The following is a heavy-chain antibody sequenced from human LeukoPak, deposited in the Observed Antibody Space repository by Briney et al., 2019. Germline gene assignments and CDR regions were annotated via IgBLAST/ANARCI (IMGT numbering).Heavy chain of an antibody. CDR3: ARVPPVNRDTSAYRPLDY. J-gene: IGHJ4*02. CDR1: HFTFTTYW. D-gene: IGHD3-22*01. CDR2: IKEDGTEE. Sequence: GGSLRLSCTASHFTFTTYWMSWVRQAPGKGLEWVANIKEDGTEEDYLDSVKGRFTISRDNAQNSLYLQMNSLRAEDTAVYYCARVPPVNRDTSAYRPLDYWGQGTLVTVSS. V-gene: IGHV3-7*01.